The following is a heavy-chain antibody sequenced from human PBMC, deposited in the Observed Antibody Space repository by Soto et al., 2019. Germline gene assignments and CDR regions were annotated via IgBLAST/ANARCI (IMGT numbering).Heavy chain of an antibody. V-gene: IGHV3-30*03. Sequence: QVQLVESGGGVVQPGRSLRLSCAASGFTFSSYGMHWVRQAPGKGLEWVAVMSYDGSNNYADSVKGRFTISRDNSQNMLYLQMNSLRAEDTAVYHCARTNIVLVPSGLDYWGQGTLVTVSS. CDR1: GFTFSSYG. D-gene: IGHD2-2*01. CDR3: ARTNIVLVPSGLDY. J-gene: IGHJ4*02. CDR2: MSYDGSN.